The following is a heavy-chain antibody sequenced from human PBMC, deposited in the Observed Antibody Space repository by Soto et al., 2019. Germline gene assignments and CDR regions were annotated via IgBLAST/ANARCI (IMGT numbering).Heavy chain of an antibody. Sequence: SVKVSCKASGGTFSSHAISWVRQAPGQGLEWMGGIIPIFGTANYAQKFQGRVTITADKSTSTAYMELSSLRSEDTAVYYCARELYYDFWSCYPIQTPFDYWGQGTLVTVSS. D-gene: IGHD3-3*01. CDR1: GGTFSSHA. CDR3: ARELYYDFWSCYPIQTPFDY. CDR2: IIPIFGTA. J-gene: IGHJ4*02. V-gene: IGHV1-69*06.